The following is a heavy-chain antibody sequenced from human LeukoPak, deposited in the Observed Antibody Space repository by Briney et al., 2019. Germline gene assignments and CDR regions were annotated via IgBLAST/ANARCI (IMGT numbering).Heavy chain of an antibody. CDR1: GFTFSSYW. Sequence: PGGSLRLSCAPSGFTFSSYWMSWVRQPPGKGLEWVANIKHDGSEKYYVDSVKGRFTISRDNAKNSLYLQMNSLRAEDTAVYYCARVGTAEGTLEDYWGQGTLVTVSS. CDR2: IKHDGSEK. CDR3: ARVGTAEGTLEDY. D-gene: IGHD6-13*01. V-gene: IGHV3-7*01. J-gene: IGHJ4*02.